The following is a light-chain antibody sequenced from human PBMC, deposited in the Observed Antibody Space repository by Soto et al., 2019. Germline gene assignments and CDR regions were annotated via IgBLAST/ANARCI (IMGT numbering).Light chain of an antibody. J-gene: IGKJ1*01. CDR2: GAS. V-gene: IGKV3-15*01. CDR3: HQYGRSPWT. Sequence: EIVMTQSPATLSVSPGERATLSCRASQSVSSNLAWYQQKPGQAPRLLIYGASTRATDVPARFSGSGSGADFTLTISRVEPEDFAVYYCHQYGRSPWTLGQGTKVDTK. CDR1: QSVSSN.